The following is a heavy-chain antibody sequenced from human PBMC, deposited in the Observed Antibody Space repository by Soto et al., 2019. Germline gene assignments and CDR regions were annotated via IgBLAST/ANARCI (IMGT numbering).Heavy chain of an antibody. CDR2: TYYRSKSSN. D-gene: IGHD3-3*01. CDR3: VSGYPWVGFDY. CDR1: EDRVSNNNAA. J-gene: IGHJ4*02. V-gene: IGHV6-1*01. Sequence: SQTLSLTCAISEDRVSNNNAAWNWIRQSPSRGLEWLGRTYYRSKSSNDYAVSVKSRITINPDTSKNQVSLKLSSVTAADTAVYICVSGYPWVGFDYWGQGTLVTVSS.